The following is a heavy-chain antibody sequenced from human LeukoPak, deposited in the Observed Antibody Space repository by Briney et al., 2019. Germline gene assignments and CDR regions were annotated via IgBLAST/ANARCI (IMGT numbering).Heavy chain of an antibody. Sequence: SQTLSLTCTVSAGSISSGTYYCSWIRQHPGKGLEWIGYIYYSGSTYYNPSLKSRVTISLDTSKNQFSLKLSSVTAADTAVYYCATDRDGGPGTFFDYWGQGTLVTVSS. CDR3: ATDRDGGPGTFFDY. V-gene: IGHV4-31*03. D-gene: IGHD1-14*01. CDR1: AGSISSGTYY. J-gene: IGHJ4*02. CDR2: IYYSGST.